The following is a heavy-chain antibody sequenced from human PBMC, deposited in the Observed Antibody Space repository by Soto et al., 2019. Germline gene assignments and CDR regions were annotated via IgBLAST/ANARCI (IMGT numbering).Heavy chain of an antibody. D-gene: IGHD3-10*01. CDR2: IYYSGST. CDR3: ARDLWFGEFPGYYYGMDV. CDR1: GGSISCGGYY. J-gene: IGHJ6*02. Sequence: SETLSLTCTVSGGSISCGGYYWSWIRQHPGKGLEWIGYIYYSGSTYYNPSLKSRVTISVDTSKNQFSLKLSSVTAADTAVYYCARDLWFGEFPGYYYGMDVWGQGTTVTVSS. V-gene: IGHV4-31*03.